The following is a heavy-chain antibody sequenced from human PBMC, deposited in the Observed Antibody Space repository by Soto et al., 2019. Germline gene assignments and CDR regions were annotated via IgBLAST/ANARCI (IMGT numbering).Heavy chain of an antibody. J-gene: IGHJ4*02. CDR1: GYTFTSCG. Sequence: QVQLVQSGAEVKSPWASVTVSCMASGYTFTSCGISCVRLAPGQGLEWMGWLTAHNGNTNYAQKLQGRVTMTTDTSTSTAYMELRSRRSDDTAVYYWARDGYGDPPGVDYWGQETLVTVSP. D-gene: IGHD4-17*01. V-gene: IGHV1-18*04. CDR3: ARDGYGDPPGVDY. CDR2: LTAHNGNT.